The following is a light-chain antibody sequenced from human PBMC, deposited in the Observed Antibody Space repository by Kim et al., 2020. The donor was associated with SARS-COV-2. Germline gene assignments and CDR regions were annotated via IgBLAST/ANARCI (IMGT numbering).Light chain of an antibody. J-gene: IGLJ3*02. V-gene: IGLV3-21*04. CDR1: NMGSKN. CDR2: SVS. CDR3: KVWASYSDHGV. Sequence: PGKAARMPCGGNNMGSKNVHGCQQRPGTAPVLVIYSVSARPSGISERFSGSNAANTASLTISRVEAGDEADYYCKVWASYSDHGVFGGGTKLTVL.